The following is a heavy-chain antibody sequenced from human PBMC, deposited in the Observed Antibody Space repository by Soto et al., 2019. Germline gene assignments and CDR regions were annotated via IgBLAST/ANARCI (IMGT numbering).Heavy chain of an antibody. J-gene: IGHJ3*02. CDR1: GYTFTGYY. D-gene: IGHD1-26*01. CDR2: INPNSGGK. CDR3: ARDPHTVGATVWSAFDI. Sequence: QVQLVQSGAEVKKPGASVKVSCKASGYTFTGYYMHWVRQAPGQGLEWMGWINPNSGGKNYAQKFQGWVTMTRDTSISTAYMELSRLRSDDTAVYYCARDPHTVGATVWSAFDIWGQGTMVTVSS. V-gene: IGHV1-2*04.